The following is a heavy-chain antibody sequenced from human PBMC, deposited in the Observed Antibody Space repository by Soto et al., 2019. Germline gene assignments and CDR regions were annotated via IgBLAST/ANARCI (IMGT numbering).Heavy chain of an antibody. J-gene: IGHJ4*02. CDR2: INAGNGNT. Sequence: ASVKVSCKASGYTFTSYAMHWVRQAPGQRLEWMGWINAGNGNTKYSQKFQGRVTITRDTSASTAYMELGSLRSEDTAVYYCARPRVYSYGWYYFDYWGQGTLVTVSS. V-gene: IGHV1-3*01. D-gene: IGHD5-18*01. CDR3: ARPRVYSYGWYYFDY. CDR1: GYTFTSYA.